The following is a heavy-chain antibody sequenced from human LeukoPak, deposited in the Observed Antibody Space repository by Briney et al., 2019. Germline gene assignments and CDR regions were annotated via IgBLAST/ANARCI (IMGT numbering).Heavy chain of an antibody. D-gene: IGHD6-19*01. J-gene: IGHJ4*02. V-gene: IGHV6-1*01. CDR1: GDSVSSKNGA. Sequence: SQTLSLTCVVSGDSVSSKNGAWNWIRQSPPRGLEWLGRTYYRSKWYNDYAESMEGRMTISQDTSKNQYSLHLNSVTPDDTAVYSCVRDFGTTGWHTFDYWGQGTLVTVSS. CDR2: TYYRSKWYN. CDR3: VRDFGTTGWHTFDY.